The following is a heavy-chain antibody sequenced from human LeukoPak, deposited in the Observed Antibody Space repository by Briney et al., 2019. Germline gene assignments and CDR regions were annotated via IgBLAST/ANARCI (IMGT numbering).Heavy chain of an antibody. V-gene: IGHV3-23*01. D-gene: IGHD3-16*01. Sequence: GGSLRLSCAASGFTFSSHAMTWVRQAPGKGLEWVSALSGSGGVTYYADSVKGRFTISRDNSKNTLYLQMNSLRVEDTAVYYCAKDYLYEYVSWGQGTLVAVSS. J-gene: IGHJ5*02. CDR2: LSGSGGVT. CDR3: AKDYLYEYVS. CDR1: GFTFSSHA.